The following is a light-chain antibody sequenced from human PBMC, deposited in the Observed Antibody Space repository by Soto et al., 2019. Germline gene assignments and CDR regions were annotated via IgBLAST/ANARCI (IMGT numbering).Light chain of an antibody. V-gene: IGKV3-11*01. CDR3: KQRSNWPGT. CDR2: DAS. J-gene: IGKJ1*01. CDR1: QSVSSY. Sequence: EIVLTQSPATLSLSPGERATLSCRASQSVSSYLAWYQQKPGQAPRLLIYDASNRATGISARFSGSEYGTDFTLTISSLEPEDFAVYYCKQRSNWPGTFGQGTKVEIK.